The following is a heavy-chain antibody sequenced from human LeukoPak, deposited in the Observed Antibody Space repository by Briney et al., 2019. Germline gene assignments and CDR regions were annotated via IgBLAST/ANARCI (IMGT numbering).Heavy chain of an antibody. D-gene: IGHD3-22*01. V-gene: IGHV3-23*01. CDR3: AKDLRSSGYNAFDI. Sequence: PGGSLRLSWAASGFSFSNSAMNWVRQAPGKGLEWVSGITSDDRTFYAGSVKGRFTISRDNSKNTLYLQMNSLRAEDTAVYYCAKDLRSSGYNAFDIWGQGTMVTVSS. J-gene: IGHJ3*02. CDR2: ITSDDRT. CDR1: GFSFSNSA.